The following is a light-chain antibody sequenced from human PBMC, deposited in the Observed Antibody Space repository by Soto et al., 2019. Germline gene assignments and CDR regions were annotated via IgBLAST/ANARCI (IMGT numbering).Light chain of an antibody. V-gene: IGKV1-8*01. CDR2: AAS. J-gene: IGKJ4*01. CDR3: LQYYSYPLT. CDR1: QGISSY. Sequence: AIRMTQSPSSLSSSTGDRVTITCRASQGISSYLAWYQQKPGKAPKLLIYAASTLHSGVPSRFSGSGSGTDLTLTISCLQSEDFATYYCLQYYSYPLTFGGGTKVEIK.